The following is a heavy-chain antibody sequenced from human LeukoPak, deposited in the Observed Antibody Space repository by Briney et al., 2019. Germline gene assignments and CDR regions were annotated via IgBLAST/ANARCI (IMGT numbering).Heavy chain of an antibody. CDR2: ISHDGNNT. D-gene: IGHD6-6*01. Sequence: PGGSLRLSCAASGFTFSAYGVHWVRQAPGKGLEWVALISHDGNNTYYADSVKGRFTISRDNSKNTLYLQLNSLRAEDTAVYYCAKYSSSSNYYYGMDVWGQGTTVTVSS. V-gene: IGHV3-30*18. CDR3: AKYSSSSNYYYGMDV. CDR1: GFTFSAYG. J-gene: IGHJ6*02.